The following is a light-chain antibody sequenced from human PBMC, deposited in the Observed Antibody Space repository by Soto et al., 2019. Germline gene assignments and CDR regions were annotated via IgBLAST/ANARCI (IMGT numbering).Light chain of an antibody. V-gene: IGKV3-20*01. CDR3: QQYGSSPVT. Sequence: EIVLTQSPGTLSLSPGERATLSCRASQSVSSSYLAWYQQKPGQAPSLLIYGASSRATGIPDRFSGSGYGTDFTLTISRLEPEDCAVYYCQQYGSSPVTFGQGTKVEIK. CDR1: QSVSSSY. J-gene: IGKJ1*01. CDR2: GAS.